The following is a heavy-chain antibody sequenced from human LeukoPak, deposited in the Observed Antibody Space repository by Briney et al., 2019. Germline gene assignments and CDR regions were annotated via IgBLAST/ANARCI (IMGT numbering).Heavy chain of an antibody. CDR3: ARGGSKQEY. J-gene: IGHJ4*02. CDR2: IDYTGST. Sequence: PSETLSLTCTVSGGSISSYYWSWIRQPPGEGLEWIGYIDYTGSTNYNPSLKSRVTISVDTSKNQFSLKLSSVTAADTAVYYCARGGSKQEYWGQGTLVSVSS. CDR1: GGSISSYY. V-gene: IGHV4-59*01. D-gene: IGHD2-15*01.